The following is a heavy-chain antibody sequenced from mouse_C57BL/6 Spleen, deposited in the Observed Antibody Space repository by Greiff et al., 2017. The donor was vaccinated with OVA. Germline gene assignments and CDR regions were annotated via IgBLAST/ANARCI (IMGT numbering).Heavy chain of an antibody. CDR1: GFTFSSYA. CDR2: ISDGGSYT. J-gene: IGHJ4*01. D-gene: IGHD3-1*01. Sequence: EVNVVESGGGLVKPGGSLKLSCAASGFTFSSYAMSWVRQTPEKRLEWVATISDGGSYTYYPDNVKGRFTISRDNAKNNLYLQMSHLKSEDTAMYYCARDVDYWGQGTSVTVSS. CDR3: ARDVDY. V-gene: IGHV5-4*03.